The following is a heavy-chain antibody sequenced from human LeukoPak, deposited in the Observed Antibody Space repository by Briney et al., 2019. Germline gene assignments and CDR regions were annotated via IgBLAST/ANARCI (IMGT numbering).Heavy chain of an antibody. CDR3: AKGWDYYYDSSGYSW. Sequence: PGGSLRLSCAASGFIFNSYGMHWVRQAPGKGLEWVSAISGSGGSTYYADSVKGRFTISRDNSKNTLYLQMNSLRAEDTAVYYCAKGWDYYYDSSGYSWWGQGTLVTVSS. D-gene: IGHD3-22*01. J-gene: IGHJ4*02. CDR1: GFIFNSYG. V-gene: IGHV3-23*01. CDR2: ISGSGGST.